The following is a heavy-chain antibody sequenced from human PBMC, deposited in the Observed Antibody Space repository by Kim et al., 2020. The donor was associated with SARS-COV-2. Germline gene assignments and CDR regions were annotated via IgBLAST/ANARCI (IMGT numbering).Heavy chain of an antibody. CDR2: A. D-gene: IGHD1-26*01. V-gene: IGHV1-69*01. J-gene: IGHJ4*02. Sequence: ANYAQKFQGRVTITADESTSTAYMVLSSLRSEDTAVYYCASNSWGYYFDYWGQGTLVTVSS. CDR3: ASNSWGYYFDY.